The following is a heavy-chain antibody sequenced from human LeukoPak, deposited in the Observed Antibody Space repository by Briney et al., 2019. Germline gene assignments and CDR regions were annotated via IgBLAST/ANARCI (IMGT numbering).Heavy chain of an antibody. Sequence: GGSLRLSCAASGFTFSGSWMHWVRQAPGKGPVWVSSISSSSSYIYYADSVKGRFTISRDNAKNSLYLQMNSLRAEDTAVYYCARDRILRGSGSFTGDYWGQGTLVTVSS. CDR1: GFTFSGSW. CDR2: ISSSSSYI. D-gene: IGHD3-10*01. CDR3: ARDRILRGSGSFTGDY. J-gene: IGHJ4*02. V-gene: IGHV3-21*01.